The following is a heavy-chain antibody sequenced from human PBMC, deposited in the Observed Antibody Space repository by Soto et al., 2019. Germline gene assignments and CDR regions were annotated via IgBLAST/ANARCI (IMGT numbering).Heavy chain of an antibody. D-gene: IGHD2-2*01. V-gene: IGHV3-23*01. CDR2: ISNSGDTI. J-gene: IGHJ6*02. Sequence: EVQLLESGGGLVQPGGSLRLSCVASGFTFSYYTMSWVRQAPGKGLEWVSGISNSGDTIYYADSVKGRFTISRDNFKNTLYLQMNSLRADDTAVYYYADPVPAATHYDYYDMDVWGQGTTVTVSS. CDR1: GFTFSYYT. CDR3: ADPVPAATHYDYYDMDV.